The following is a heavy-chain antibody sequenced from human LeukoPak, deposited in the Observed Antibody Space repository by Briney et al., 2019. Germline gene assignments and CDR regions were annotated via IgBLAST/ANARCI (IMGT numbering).Heavy chain of an antibody. CDR2: IKQDGSEK. CDR3: ARSIVGAPGYFDY. V-gene: IGHV3-7*01. D-gene: IGHD1-26*01. CDR1: GFTLSSYW. J-gene: IGHJ4*02. Sequence: PGGSLRLSCAASGFTLSSYWMSWVRQAPGKGLEWVANIKQDGSEKYYVDSVKGRFTISRDNAKNSLYLQMNSLRAEGTAVYYCARSIVGAPGYFDYWGQGTLVTVSS.